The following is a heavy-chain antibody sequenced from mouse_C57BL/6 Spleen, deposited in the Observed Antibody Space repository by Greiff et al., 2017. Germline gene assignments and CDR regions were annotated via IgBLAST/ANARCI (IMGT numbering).Heavy chain of an antibody. Sequence: QVQLQQSGAELVRPGASVKLSCKASGYTFTDYYINWVKQRPGQGLEWIARIYPGSGNTYYNEKFKGKATLTAEKSSSTAYMQLSSLTSEDSAVYYCAIEEDYGRVFYYAMDYWGQGTSVTVSS. J-gene: IGHJ4*01. CDR3: AIEEDYGRVFYYAMDY. CDR1: GYTFTDYY. D-gene: IGHD1-1*01. CDR2: IYPGSGNT. V-gene: IGHV1-76*01.